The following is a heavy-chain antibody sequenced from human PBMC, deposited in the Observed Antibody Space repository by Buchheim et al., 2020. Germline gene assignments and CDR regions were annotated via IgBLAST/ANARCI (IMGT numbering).Heavy chain of an antibody. J-gene: IGHJ4*02. CDR1: GGSISSYY. CDR2: IYYSGST. D-gene: IGHD1-20*01. V-gene: IGHV4-59*01. Sequence: QVQLQESGPGLVKPSETLSLTCTVSGGSISSYYWSWIRQPPGKGLEWIGYIYYSGSTNYNPSLKSRVPIPVNTSKNQFSLKLSSVTAADTAVYYCARGSIVTGNFDYWGQGTL. CDR3: ARGSIVTGNFDY.